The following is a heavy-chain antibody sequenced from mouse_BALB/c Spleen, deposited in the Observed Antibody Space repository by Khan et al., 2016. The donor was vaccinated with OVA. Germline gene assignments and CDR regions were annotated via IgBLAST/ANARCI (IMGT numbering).Heavy chain of an antibody. D-gene: IGHD2-14*01. CDR3: ARSTYRYAFAY. V-gene: IGHV3-8*02. CDR1: GDSITSGY. J-gene: IGHJ3*01. CDR2: MIYSGNT. Sequence: EVQLQESGPSLVKPSQTLSLTCSVTGDSITSGYWSWIRKFPGNKLEYMGYMIYSGNTYYNLSLNSRISITRHTSTNQYYLQLNSVTTEDTATYYCARSTYRYAFAYWGQGTLVTVSA.